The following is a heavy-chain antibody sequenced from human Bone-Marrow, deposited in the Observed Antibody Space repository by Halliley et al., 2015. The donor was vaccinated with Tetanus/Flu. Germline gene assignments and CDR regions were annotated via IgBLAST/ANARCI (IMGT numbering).Heavy chain of an antibody. J-gene: IGHJ4*02. Sequence: GFIYSSGYTKSNPSLESRLPISVAPSDHQFSLKLISVTAADTAVYYCARGGNISGYYYNFDYWGQGTLVTVSS. CDR3: ARGGNISGYYYNFDY. V-gene: IGHV4-59*09. D-gene: IGHD6-19*01. CDR2: IYSSGYT.